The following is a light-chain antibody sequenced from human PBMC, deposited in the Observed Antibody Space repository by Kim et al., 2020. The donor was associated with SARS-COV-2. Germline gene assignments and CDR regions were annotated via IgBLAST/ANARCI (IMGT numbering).Light chain of an antibody. Sequence: VSVALGQTAGITCGGNNIGSKNVHWYQQKPGQAPVLVIYRNFNRPSGIPERFSGSNSGSAATLTISRAQAGDEADYYCQVWDSTTVFGGGTQLTVL. J-gene: IGLJ3*02. CDR3: QVWDSTTV. CDR1: NIGSKN. CDR2: RNF. V-gene: IGLV3-9*01.